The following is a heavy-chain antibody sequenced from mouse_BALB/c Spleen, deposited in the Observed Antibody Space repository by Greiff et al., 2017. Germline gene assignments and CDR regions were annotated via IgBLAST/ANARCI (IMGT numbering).Heavy chain of an antibody. J-gene: IGHJ2*01. Sequence: EVKLVESGGDLVKPGGSLKLSCAASGFTFSSYGMSWVRQTPDKRLEWVATISSGGSYTYYPDSVKGRFTISRDNAKNTLYLQMSSLKSEDTAMYYCARRELTEDYFDYWGQGTTLTVSS. CDR2: ISSGGSYT. D-gene: IGHD1-1*01. CDR1: GFTFSSYG. V-gene: IGHV5-6*02. CDR3: ARRELTEDYFDY.